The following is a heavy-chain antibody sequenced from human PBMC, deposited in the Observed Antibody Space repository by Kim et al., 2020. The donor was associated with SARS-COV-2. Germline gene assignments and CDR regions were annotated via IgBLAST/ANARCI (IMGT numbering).Heavy chain of an antibody. CDR2: ISDGGGST. CDR1: GFTFSTYA. CDR3: AKGGRNSWHAFDY. Sequence: GGSLRLSCATSGFTFSTYAMSWVRQAPGKGLEWVSTISDGGGSTFSADSVKGRFTISRSYSKNTLSLQMNSLRAEDTALYYCAKGGRNSWHAFDYWGQGTLVTVSS. J-gene: IGHJ4*02. V-gene: IGHV3-23*01. D-gene: IGHD4-4*01.